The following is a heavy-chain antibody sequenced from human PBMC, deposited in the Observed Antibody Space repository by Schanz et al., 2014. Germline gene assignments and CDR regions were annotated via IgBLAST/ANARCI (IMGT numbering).Heavy chain of an antibody. V-gene: IGHV4-39*01. Sequence: QVQLQESGPGLVKPSETLSLTCTVSGGSISSSSYFWGWIRQPPGKGPEWIGTISYSGSTYYNPSQEMEVTIPVHTPRNQSPLTGCSEPAADTAIYYCARQERGIWGHNGMDVWGQGTTVTVSS. D-gene: IGHD2-15*01. CDR3: ARQERGIWGHNGMDV. J-gene: IGHJ6*02. CDR2: ISYSGST. CDR1: GGSISSSSYF.